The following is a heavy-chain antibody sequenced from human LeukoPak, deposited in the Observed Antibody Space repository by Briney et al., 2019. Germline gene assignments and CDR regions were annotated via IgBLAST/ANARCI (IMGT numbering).Heavy chain of an antibody. CDR1: GGSISSYY. CDR2: MYHSGST. Sequence: SETLSLTCTVSGGSISSYYWSWIRQSPGKGLEWIGSMYHSGSTYYNPSLKSRVTISVDTSKNQFSLKLSSVTAADTAVYYCARDSSSSWYGRAPLDYWGQGTLATVSS. CDR3: ARDSSSSWYGRAPLDY. V-gene: IGHV4-38-2*02. J-gene: IGHJ4*02. D-gene: IGHD6-13*01.